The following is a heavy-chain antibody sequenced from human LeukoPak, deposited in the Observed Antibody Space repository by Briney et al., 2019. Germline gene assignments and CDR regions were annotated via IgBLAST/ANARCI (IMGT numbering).Heavy chain of an antibody. CDR2: ISSSSSYI. J-gene: IGHJ3*02. CDR1: GFTFSSYS. Sequence: GSLRLSCAASGFTFSSYSMNWVRQAPGKGLEWVSSISSSSSYIYYADSEKGRFTISRENAKNSLYMQMNSLRAEHTAVYYCASYSSSWVLDAFDIWGQGTMVTVSS. CDR3: ASYSSSWVLDAFDI. D-gene: IGHD6-13*01. V-gene: IGHV3-21*01.